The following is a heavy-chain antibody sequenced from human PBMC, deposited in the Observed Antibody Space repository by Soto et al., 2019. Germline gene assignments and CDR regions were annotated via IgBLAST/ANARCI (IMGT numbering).Heavy chain of an antibody. Sequence: ASVKVSCKASGYTFTSYGISWVRQAPGQGLEWMGWISAYNGNTNYAQKLQGRVTMTRDTSTSTVYMELSSLRSEDTAVYYCARDKVAGIIIPVPLWAPRRDYYYGMDVWGQGTTVTVSS. CDR1: GYTFTSYG. V-gene: IGHV1-18*01. D-gene: IGHD6-19*01. CDR2: ISAYNGNT. CDR3: ARDKVAGIIIPVPLWAPRRDYYYGMDV. J-gene: IGHJ6*02.